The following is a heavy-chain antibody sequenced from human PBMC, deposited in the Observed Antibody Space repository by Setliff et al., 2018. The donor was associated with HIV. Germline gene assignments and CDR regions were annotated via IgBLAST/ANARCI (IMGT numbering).Heavy chain of an antibody. Sequence: SETLSLTCTVSGASISSTSYYWGWIRQPPGKGLEWIGSIYYSGSTYYNPSLKSRVTISVDTSKNQFSLKLTSLTAADTAVFYCARHYGGNLDVFDIWGLGTMVTVSS. CDR2: IYYSGST. D-gene: IGHD4-17*01. J-gene: IGHJ3*02. V-gene: IGHV4-39*01. CDR3: ARHYGGNLDVFDI. CDR1: GASISSTSYY.